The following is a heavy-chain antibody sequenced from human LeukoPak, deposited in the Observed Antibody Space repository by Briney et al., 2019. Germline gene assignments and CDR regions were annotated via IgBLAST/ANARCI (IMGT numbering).Heavy chain of an antibody. CDR1: GFTFSDYY. D-gene: IGHD3-22*01. CDR2: ISSSGSTI. CDR3: ARDYYDSSGYYYMDY. J-gene: IGHJ4*02. V-gene: IGHV3-11*01. Sequence: PGGSLRLSCAASGFTFSDYYMSWIRQAPGKGLEWVSYISSSGSTIYYADSVKGRLTISRDNAKNSLYLQMNSLRAEDTAVYYCARDYYDSSGYYYMDYWGQGTLVTVSS.